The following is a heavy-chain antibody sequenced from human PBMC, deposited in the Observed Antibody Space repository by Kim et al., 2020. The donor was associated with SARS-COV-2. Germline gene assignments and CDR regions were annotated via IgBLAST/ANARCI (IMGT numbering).Heavy chain of an antibody. J-gene: IGHJ6*03. V-gene: IGHV3-15*01. D-gene: IGHD6-13*01. CDR3: TTDYGAASYYYYMDV. Sequence: APVKGRFTISSDDAKNPLYLQMNSLKTEDTAVYYCTTDYGAASYYYYMDVWGKGTTVTVSS.